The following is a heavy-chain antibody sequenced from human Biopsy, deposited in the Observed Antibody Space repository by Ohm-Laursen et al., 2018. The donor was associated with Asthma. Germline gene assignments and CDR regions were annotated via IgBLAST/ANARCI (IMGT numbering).Heavy chain of an antibody. Sequence: SQTLSLTCRVSGGYTGSSDHHWAWIRQAPGKGLEWIGSVFWSGSTHYSRSLERRVSISIDTATNEFSMKLWSVTPADTAVYFCARVVSYGDIYFGIDVWGPGSTVVVS. D-gene: IGHD4-17*01. V-gene: IGHV4-30-4*01. CDR1: GGYTGSSDHH. J-gene: IGHJ6*02. CDR3: ARVVSYGDIYFGIDV. CDR2: VFWSGST.